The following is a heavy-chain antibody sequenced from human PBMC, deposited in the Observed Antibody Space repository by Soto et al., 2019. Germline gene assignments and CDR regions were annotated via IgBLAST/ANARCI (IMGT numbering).Heavy chain of an antibody. CDR2: ISYDGSNK. J-gene: IGHJ5*02. D-gene: IGHD5-18*01. CDR1: GFTFSSYA. CDR3: ARDFLGFRVDTAMVP. Sequence: QVQLVESGGGVVQPGRSLRLSCAASGFTFSSYAMHWVRQAPGKGLEWVAVISYDGSNKYYADSVKGRFTISRDNSKNTLYQQMNSLRAEDTAVYYCARDFLGFRVDTAMVPWGQGTLVTVSS. V-gene: IGHV3-30-3*01.